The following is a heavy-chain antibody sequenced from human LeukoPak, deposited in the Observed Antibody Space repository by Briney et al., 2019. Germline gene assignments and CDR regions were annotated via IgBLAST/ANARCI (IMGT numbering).Heavy chain of an antibody. D-gene: IGHD6-13*01. Sequence: SETLSLTCTVSGGSISSGSYYWSWIRQPAGKGLEWIGRIYTSGSTNYNPFLKSRVTISVDTSKNQFSLKLSSVTAADTAVYYCARVRGIAAAGTVTYYYYYYMDVWGKGTTVTVSS. CDR2: IYTSGST. V-gene: IGHV4-61*02. CDR3: ARVRGIAAAGTVTYYYYYYMDV. J-gene: IGHJ6*03. CDR1: GGSISSGSYY.